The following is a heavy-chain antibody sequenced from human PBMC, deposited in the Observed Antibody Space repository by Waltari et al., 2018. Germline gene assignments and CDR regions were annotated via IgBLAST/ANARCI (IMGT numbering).Heavy chain of an antibody. D-gene: IGHD3-10*01. CDR3: VTSNHDGSGVSLDY. J-gene: IGHJ4*02. V-gene: IGHV3-15*04. Sequence: EVQLVESGGGLVKPGGSLRLSCAASGFPFYNVWMSWVRQAPGKGLEWVGRIEAKKDGGATNYAAPVKGRFTISRDDSKSTQFLQLSGLTSEDTAVYYCVTSNHDGSGVSLDYWGQGTLVTVSS. CDR2: IEAKKDGGAT. CDR1: GFPFYNVW.